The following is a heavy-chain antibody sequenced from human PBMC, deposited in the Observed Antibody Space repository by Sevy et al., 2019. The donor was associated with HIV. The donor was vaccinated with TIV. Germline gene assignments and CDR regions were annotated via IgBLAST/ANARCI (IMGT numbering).Heavy chain of an antibody. Sequence: GGSLRLSCAASGFTSSNYAMSWVRQAPGKVLEWVSGLSGSGGSIYYADSVKGRFTISRDNSRNTLYLQMNSLRAEDTAVYYCAKDRIWELGDSFDVWGQGTMVTVSS. V-gene: IGHV3-23*01. CDR1: GFTSSNYA. CDR2: LSGSGGSI. CDR3: AKDRIWELGDSFDV. J-gene: IGHJ3*01. D-gene: IGHD1-26*01.